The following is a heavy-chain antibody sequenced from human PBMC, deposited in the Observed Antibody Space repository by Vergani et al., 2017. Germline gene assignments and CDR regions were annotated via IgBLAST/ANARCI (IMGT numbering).Heavy chain of an antibody. CDR1: GYSFTSYW. V-gene: IGHV5-10-1*01. Sequence: EVQLVQSGAEVKKPGESLRISCKGSGYSFTSYWISWVRQMPGKGLEWMGRIDPSDSYTNYSPSFQGDVTIAAEKSISTAYLQWSSLKASDTAMYYCARLGVATYYYYGMDVWGQGTTVTVSS. CDR2: IDPSDSYT. J-gene: IGHJ6*02. D-gene: IGHD5-12*01. CDR3: ARLGVATYYYYGMDV.